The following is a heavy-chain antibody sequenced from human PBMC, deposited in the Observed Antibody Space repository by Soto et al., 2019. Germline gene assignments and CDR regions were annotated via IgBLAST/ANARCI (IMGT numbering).Heavy chain of an antibody. V-gene: IGHV4-59*01. J-gene: IGHJ4*02. CDR3: ARRRPADVGGPYYFDY. CDR2: IYYSGST. Sequence: QVQLQESGPGLVKPSETLSLTCTVSGGSISSYYWSWIRQPPGKGLEWIGYIYYSGSTNYNPSLKSRVTIPVDTSKNQFSLKLSSVTAADTAVYYCARRRPADVGGPYYFDYWGQGTLVTVSS. CDR1: GGSISSYY. D-gene: IGHD2-2*01.